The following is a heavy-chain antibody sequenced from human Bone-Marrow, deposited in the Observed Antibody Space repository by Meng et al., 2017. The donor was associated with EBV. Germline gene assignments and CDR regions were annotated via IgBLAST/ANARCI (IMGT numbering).Heavy chain of an antibody. CDR2: IYHSGRT. V-gene: IGHV4-4*02. J-gene: IGHJ5*02. CDR1: GSFIGHHKW. D-gene: IGHD2-2*01. CDR3: ARGYCSSTSCYGSDWFDP. Sequence: HVQPQEAGPGPVKPSWTLALHCALCGSFIGHHKWWSGVRQHPGKGLEWIGEIYHSGRTNYKPSLKRRVTISVDKSKNQFSLKLSSVTAADTAVYYCARGYCSSTSCYGSDWFDPWGQGTLVTVSS.